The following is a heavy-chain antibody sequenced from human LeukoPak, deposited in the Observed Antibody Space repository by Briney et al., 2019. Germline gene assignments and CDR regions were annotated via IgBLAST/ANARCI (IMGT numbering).Heavy chain of an antibody. Sequence: GGSLRLSCAASGFTFSRFWMSWVRQAPGKGLEWVAYINPDGSEKYYVDSVKGRFTISRDNAKNSLYLQMNGLRDEDTAVYYCARDRAISYWGQGTLVTVSS. CDR1: GFTFSRFW. J-gene: IGHJ4*02. CDR2: INPDGSEK. V-gene: IGHV3-7*04. CDR3: ARDRAISY.